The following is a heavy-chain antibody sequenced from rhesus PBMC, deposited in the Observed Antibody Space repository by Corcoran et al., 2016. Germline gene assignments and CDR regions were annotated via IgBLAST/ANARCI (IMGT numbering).Heavy chain of an antibody. Sequence: QLQLKESGPGLVKPSETLSVTCAVSGGSISSSYWSCIRPTPGKGLGLIGHIYGSGSRTNFNPSLKSPVTLSLDTSKNQLALKLSAVTTADTSVYYCAMWCEVLQFFDWLSSPHFDYWGQGVLVTVSS. D-gene: IGHD3-3*01. CDR2: IYGSGSRT. CDR3: AMWCEVLQFFDWLSSPHFDY. J-gene: IGHJ4*01. CDR1: GGSISSSY. V-gene: IGHV4-169*01.